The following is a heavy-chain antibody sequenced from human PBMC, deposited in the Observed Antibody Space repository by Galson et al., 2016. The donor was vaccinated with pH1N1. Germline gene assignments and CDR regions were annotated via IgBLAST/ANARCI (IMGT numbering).Heavy chain of an antibody. D-gene: IGHD2-2*01. CDR3: AKVTDVCTVTRCFPYGMHA. CDR1: GSTFSSYA. V-gene: IGHV3-23*01. CDR2: ISGSGGTT. J-gene: IGHJ6*02. Sequence: LRLSCAASGSTFSSYAMYWVRQAPGKGLEWVSAISGSGGTTHDADSVKGRFTISRDNSKNTLYLQMHSLRAEDTAAYYCAKVTDVCTVTRCFPYGMHAWGQGTTVTVSS.